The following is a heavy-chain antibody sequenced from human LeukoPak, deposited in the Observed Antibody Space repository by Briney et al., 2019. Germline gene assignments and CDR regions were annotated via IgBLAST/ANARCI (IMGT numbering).Heavy chain of an antibody. Sequence: TGGSLRLSCAASGFTFSNYWMTWVRQAPGKGLEWVANIKEDGSVKNYVDSVKGRFTILRDNAKNSLYLQMNSLRAEDTAVYYCARTPGYYYDSSGCLDYWGQGTLVTVSS. V-gene: IGHV3-7*01. J-gene: IGHJ4*02. CDR2: IKEDGSVK. D-gene: IGHD3-22*01. CDR1: GFTFSNYW. CDR3: ARTPGYYYDSSGCLDY.